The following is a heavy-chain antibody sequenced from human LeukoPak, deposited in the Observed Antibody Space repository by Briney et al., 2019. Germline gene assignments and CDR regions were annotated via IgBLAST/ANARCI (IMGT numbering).Heavy chain of an antibody. CDR1: GWSFNDYY. J-gene: IGHJ4*02. D-gene: IGHD1-26*01. CDR3: ARVRFDSGSYYFDY. V-gene: IGHV4-34*01. CDR2: INARGDT. Sequence: SETLSLTCAVYGWSFNDYYWNWIRQPPGKGLEWIGEINARGDTNFNPSLKSRVTISVDTSKNQFSLRLTSMIAADTAVYYCARVRFDSGSYYFDYWGQGTLVTVSS.